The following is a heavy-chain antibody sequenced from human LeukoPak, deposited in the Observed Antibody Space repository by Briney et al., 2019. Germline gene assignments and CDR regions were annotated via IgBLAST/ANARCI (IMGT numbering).Heavy chain of an antibody. J-gene: IGHJ4*02. CDR1: GYSISSSNW. V-gene: IGHV4-28*01. CDR3: ARSASPYSSEYYFDY. D-gene: IGHD6-19*01. CDR2: IYYSGST. Sequence: SEILSLTCAVSGYSISSSNWWGWIRQPPGKGLEWIGYIYYSGSTYYNPSLKSRVIMSVDTSKNQFSLKLSSVTAVDTAVYYCARSASPYSSEYYFDYWGQGTLVTVSS.